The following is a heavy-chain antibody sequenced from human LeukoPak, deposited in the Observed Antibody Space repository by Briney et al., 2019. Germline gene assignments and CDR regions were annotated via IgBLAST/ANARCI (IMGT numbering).Heavy chain of an antibody. D-gene: IGHD4-23*01. Sequence: SENLSLTCTVSDGSISNSYWNWVRQPPGKGLEWLGYIHSSGSTNYNPSLKSRITLSIDTSKNQFSLRLTSVTAADTAVYYCAYSYDGKVVPFDCWGQGSLVTVSS. CDR1: DGSISNSY. CDR3: AYSYDGKVVPFDC. V-gene: IGHV4-4*09. CDR2: IHSSGST. J-gene: IGHJ4*02.